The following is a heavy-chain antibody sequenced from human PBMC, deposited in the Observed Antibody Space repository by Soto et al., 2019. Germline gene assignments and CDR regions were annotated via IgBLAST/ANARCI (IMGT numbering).Heavy chain of an antibody. CDR1: GFSFNTSG. CDR2: IALDGSQE. V-gene: IGHV3-30*03. D-gene: IGHD1-1*01. CDR3: ATKIRTTNYRYYGMEL. Sequence: QVQLVESGGGVVQPGRALRLSCAASGFSFNTSGMHWVRQAPGKGLEWVAVIALDGSQEFYGDSVRGRFTISRDNSKNTVFLQMKSLTREDTAVYHCATKIRTTNYRYYGMELWGQGNTVTGPS. J-gene: IGHJ6*02.